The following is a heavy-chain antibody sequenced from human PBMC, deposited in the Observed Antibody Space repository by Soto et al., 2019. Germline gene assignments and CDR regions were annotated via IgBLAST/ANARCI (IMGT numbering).Heavy chain of an antibody. Sequence: QVQLVESGGGVVQPGRSLRLSCAASGFTFSSYGMHWVRQAPDKGLERVAVIWFDGSNKFYADSVKGRFTISRDNSKNTVSLQMNSLRDADSAAYYCATTGPYWGQGTLVTVSS. CDR1: GFTFSSYG. V-gene: IGHV3-33*01. CDR3: ATTGPY. CDR2: IWFDGSNK. J-gene: IGHJ4*02.